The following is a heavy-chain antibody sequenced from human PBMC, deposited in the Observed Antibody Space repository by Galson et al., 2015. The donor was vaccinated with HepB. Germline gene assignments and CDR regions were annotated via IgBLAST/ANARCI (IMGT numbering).Heavy chain of an antibody. CDR3: AKDRAEAGDY. J-gene: IGHJ4*02. CDR1: GFTFSSYG. D-gene: IGHD3-10*01. Sequence: LRLSCAASGFTFSSYGMHWVRQAPGKGLEWVAVISYDGSNKYYADSVKGRFTISRDNSKNTLYLQMSSLRAEDTAVYYCAKDRAEAGDYWGQGTLVTVSS. V-gene: IGHV3-30*18. CDR2: ISYDGSNK.